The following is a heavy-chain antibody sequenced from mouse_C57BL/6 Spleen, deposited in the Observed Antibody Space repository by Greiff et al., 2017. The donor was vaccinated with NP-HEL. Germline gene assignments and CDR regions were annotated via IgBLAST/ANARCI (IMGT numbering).Heavy chain of an antibody. CDR2: IDPSDSYT. D-gene: IGHD1-1*01. V-gene: IGHV1-69*01. J-gene: IGHJ1*03. CDR3: ASLYDGSSYEWYFDV. Sequence: VQLQQPGAELVMPGASVKLSCKASGYTFTSYWMHWVKQRPGQGLEWIGEIDPSDSYTNYNQKFKGTSTLTVDKSSSTAYMQLSSLTSEDSAVYYCASLYDGSSYEWYFDVWGTGTTVTVSS. CDR1: GYTFTSYW.